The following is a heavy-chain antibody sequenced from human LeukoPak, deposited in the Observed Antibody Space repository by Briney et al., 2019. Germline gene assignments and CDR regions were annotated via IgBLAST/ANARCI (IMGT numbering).Heavy chain of an antibody. CDR1: GFTFSSSW. V-gene: IGHV3-7*01. CDR2: IKEDGSEK. D-gene: IGHD4-17*01. CDR3: ASPKRLYGDYIFDY. Sequence: QPGGSLRLSCAVSGFTFSSSWMSWVRQAPGKWLEWVANIKEDGSEKYYVDSVKGRFTISRDNAKNSLYLQMNSLRAEDTAVYYCASPKRLYGDYIFDYWGQGNLVTVSS. J-gene: IGHJ4*02.